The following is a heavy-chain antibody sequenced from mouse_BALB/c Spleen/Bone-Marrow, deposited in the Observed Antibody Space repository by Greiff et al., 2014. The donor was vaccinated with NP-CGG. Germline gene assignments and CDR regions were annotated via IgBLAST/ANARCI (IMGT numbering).Heavy chain of an antibody. CDR1: GFNIKDTY. Sequence: EVKLQESGAEPVKPGASVKLSCTASGFNIKDTYMHWVKQRPEQGLEWIGRIDPANGNTKYDPKFQGKATITADTSSNTAYLQLSSLTSEDTAVYYCARGHGYYVGYYFDNWGQGTTLTVSS. CDR3: ARGHGYYVGYYFDN. D-gene: IGHD2-3*01. V-gene: IGHV14-3*02. CDR2: IDPANGNT. J-gene: IGHJ2*01.